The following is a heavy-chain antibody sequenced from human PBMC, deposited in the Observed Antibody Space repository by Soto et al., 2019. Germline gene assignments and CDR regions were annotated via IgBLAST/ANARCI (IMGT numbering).Heavy chain of an antibody. CDR1: GYTFTCYY. V-gene: IGHV1-2*04. CDR2: INPNSGGT. CDR3: ARGPVQGYSYGYESVTFDY. Sequence: ASVKVSCKASGYTFTCYYMHWVRQAPGQGLEWMGWINPNSGGTNYAQKFQGWVTMTRDTSISTAYMELSRLRSDDTAVYYCARGPVQGYSYGYESVTFDYWGQGTLVTVSS. D-gene: IGHD5-18*01. J-gene: IGHJ4*02.